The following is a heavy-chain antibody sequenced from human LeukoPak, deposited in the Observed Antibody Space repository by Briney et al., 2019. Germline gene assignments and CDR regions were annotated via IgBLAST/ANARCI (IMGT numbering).Heavy chain of an antibody. CDR3: ARDGSLIGSRAN. CDR1: GFTFSSYA. CDR2: ISGSGGST. J-gene: IGHJ4*02. V-gene: IGHV3-23*01. D-gene: IGHD1-26*01. Sequence: GGSLRLSCAASGFTFSSYAMSWVRQAPGKGLEWVSAISGSGGSTYYADSVKGRFTISRDNSKNTLYLQMNSLRAEDTAVYYCARDGSLIGSRANWGQGTLVTVSS.